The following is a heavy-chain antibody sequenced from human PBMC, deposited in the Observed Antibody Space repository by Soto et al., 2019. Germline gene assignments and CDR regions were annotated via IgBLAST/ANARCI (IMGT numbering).Heavy chain of an antibody. CDR1: GFTFSKYA. V-gene: IGHV3-23*01. CDR3: AKSPAGEQLVPTNY. D-gene: IGHD6-13*01. CDR2: ISGSGGNT. J-gene: IGHJ4*02. Sequence: HPGGSLRLSCAASGFTFSKYAMSWVRQAPGKGLEWVSGISGSGGNTYYADSVKGRFTISRDNSKNTLYLQMNSLRVEDTAVYHCAKSPAGEQLVPTNYWGQGILVTVSS.